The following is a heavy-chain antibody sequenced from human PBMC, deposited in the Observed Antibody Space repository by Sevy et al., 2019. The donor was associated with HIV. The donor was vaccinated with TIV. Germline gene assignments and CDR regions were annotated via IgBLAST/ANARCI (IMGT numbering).Heavy chain of an antibody. D-gene: IGHD4-17*01. CDR1: GFTVSSNY. V-gene: IGHV3-53*01. CDR3: ARERGDYGDYGDYDYYGMDV. Sequence: GGSLRLSCAASGFTVSSNYMSWVRQAPGKGLEWVSVIYSGGSTYYADSVKGRFTISRDNSKNTLYLQMNSLRAEDTAVYYCARERGDYGDYGDYDYYGMDVWGQGTTVTVSS. CDR2: IYSGGST. J-gene: IGHJ6*02.